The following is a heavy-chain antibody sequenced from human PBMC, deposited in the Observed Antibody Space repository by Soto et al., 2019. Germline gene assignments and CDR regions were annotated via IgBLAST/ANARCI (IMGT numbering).Heavy chain of an antibody. V-gene: IGHV3-53*04. CDR1: GFSVSNNY. CDR3: ASQTVAGRNALDY. D-gene: IGHD6-19*01. J-gene: IGHJ4*02. CDR2: IYTGGST. Sequence: EVQLVESGGGLVQPGGSLRLSCAASGFSVSNNYMNWVRQVPGKGLEWVSVIYTGGSTYYADSVRGRFTISRHNSRNTLYLQMNSLRPEDTAVYYWASQTVAGRNALDYWGQGTLVTVSS.